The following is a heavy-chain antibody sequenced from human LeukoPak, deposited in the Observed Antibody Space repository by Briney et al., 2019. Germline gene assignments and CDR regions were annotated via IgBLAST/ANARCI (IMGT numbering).Heavy chain of an antibody. Sequence: SQTLSLTCTVSGGSISSGSYYWSWIRQPAGKGLEWIGRIYTSGSTNYNPSLKSRVTISVDTSKNQFSLKLSSVTAADTAVYYCARAPRELLLNWFDPWGQGTLVTVSS. CDR2: IYTSGST. D-gene: IGHD2-15*01. V-gene: IGHV4-61*02. J-gene: IGHJ5*02. CDR3: ARAPRELLLNWFDP. CDR1: GGSISSGSYY.